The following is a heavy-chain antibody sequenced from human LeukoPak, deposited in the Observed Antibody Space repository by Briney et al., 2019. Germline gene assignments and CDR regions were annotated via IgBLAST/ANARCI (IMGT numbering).Heavy chain of an antibody. Sequence: GASVTVSCKVSGYTLTELSMHWVRQAPGKGLEWMGGFDPEDGETIYAQKFQGRVTMTEDTSTDTAYMELSSLRSEDTAVYYCATAIAVAETYYFDYWGQGTLITVSS. D-gene: IGHD6-19*01. CDR1: GYTLTELS. V-gene: IGHV1-24*01. CDR2: FDPEDGET. CDR3: ATAIAVAETYYFDY. J-gene: IGHJ4*02.